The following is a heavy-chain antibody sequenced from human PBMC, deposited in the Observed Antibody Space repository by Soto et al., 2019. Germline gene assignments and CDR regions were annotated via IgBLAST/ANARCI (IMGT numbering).Heavy chain of an antibody. Sequence: QLQLQESGPGLVKPSETLSLTCTVSGGSISNSSYYWGWIRQPPGKGLAWTGSIYYSASTYSNPYLNSRVPISVDNSKNQLPLELSSVTAADKAVYYCARHIRSTIFGVVISPYYFAYWGQGNLVTVSS. V-gene: IGHV4-39*01. CDR1: GGSISNSSYY. D-gene: IGHD3-3*01. J-gene: IGHJ4*02. CDR2: IYYSAST. CDR3: ARHIRSTIFGVVISPYYFAY.